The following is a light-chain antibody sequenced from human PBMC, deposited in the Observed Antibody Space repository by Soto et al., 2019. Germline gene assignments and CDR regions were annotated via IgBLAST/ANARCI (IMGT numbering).Light chain of an antibody. CDR3: QQFNSYPIT. CDR2: EAS. V-gene: IGKV1-5*01. Sequence: DIQMPQSPATLSASVGDRVTITCRASQSITRWLTGYQQKPGKAPKLLIYEASNLQSGVPSGFIGSGSGTEFALTISGLQPDDFASYYCQQFNSYPITFGQGTRLEIK. CDR1: QSITRW. J-gene: IGKJ5*01.